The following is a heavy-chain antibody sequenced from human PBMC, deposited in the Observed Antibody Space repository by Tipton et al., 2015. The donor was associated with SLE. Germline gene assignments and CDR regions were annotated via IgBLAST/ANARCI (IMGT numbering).Heavy chain of an antibody. J-gene: IGHJ4*02. Sequence: GSLRLSCEASGFSFSSYAMSWVRQAPGKGLEWVSGVSGSAGITDYADSVKGRFTISRDNPKNTLYLQMNSLRAEDSAVYYCAKDGSGSYRYYFDYWGQGTLVTVSS. CDR3: AKDGSGSYRYYFDY. D-gene: IGHD1-26*01. V-gene: IGHV3-23*01. CDR2: VSGSAGIT. CDR1: GFSFSSYA.